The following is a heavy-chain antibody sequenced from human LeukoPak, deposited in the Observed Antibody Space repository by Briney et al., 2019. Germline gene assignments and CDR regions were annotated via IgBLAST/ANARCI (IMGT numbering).Heavy chain of an antibody. J-gene: IGHJ4*02. Sequence: GGSLRLSCAASGFIFSNYAMHWVRQAPGKGLEGVTVISYDGSNKYYADSVKGRFTISRDNSKNTPYLQMNSLRAEDTAVYYCARAELYTAMVPNFDYWGQGTLVTVSS. CDR3: ARAELYTAMVPNFDY. CDR1: GFIFSNYA. CDR2: ISYDGSNK. V-gene: IGHV3-30*04. D-gene: IGHD5-18*01.